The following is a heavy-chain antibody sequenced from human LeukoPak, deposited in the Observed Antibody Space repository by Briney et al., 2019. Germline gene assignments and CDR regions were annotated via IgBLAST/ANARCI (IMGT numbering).Heavy chain of an antibody. CDR3: AKANWVSNADAVW. D-gene: IGHD1-1*01. CDR1: GFSFGDYA. J-gene: IGHJ4*02. CDR2: IGGGGEI. V-gene: IGHV3-23*01. Sequence: GGSLRLSCAASGFSFGDYAMSWVRQAPARGPAWVSSIGGGGEIFYADSVKGRFTLSRDDSGNTVYLQLNNLRVEDTAIYYCAKANWVSNADAVWWGQGTQVTVSS.